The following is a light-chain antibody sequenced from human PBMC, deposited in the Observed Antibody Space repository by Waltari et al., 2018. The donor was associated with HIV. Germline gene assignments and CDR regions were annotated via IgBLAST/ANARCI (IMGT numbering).Light chain of an antibody. Sequence: QSVLTQPPPVSGAPGQRVTIPCTWSSSNTGACLSVHWYQQLPGTATKLLIYANIHRPSGVPDRFSGSKSGSSASLAITGLQAEEEAHYYCQSFDSSLTTSGVIFGGGTKLTVL. CDR2: ANI. V-gene: IGLV1-40*01. CDR1: SSNTGACLS. CDR3: QSFDSSLTTSGVI. J-gene: IGLJ2*01.